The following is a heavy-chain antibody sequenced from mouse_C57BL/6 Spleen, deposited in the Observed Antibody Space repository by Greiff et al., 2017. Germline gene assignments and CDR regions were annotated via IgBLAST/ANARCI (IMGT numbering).Heavy chain of an antibody. CDR2: INPSNGGT. Sequence: VQLQQPGTELVKPGASLKLSCKASGYTFTSYWMYWVKQRPGQGLEWFGNINPSNGGTNYNEKFKSKATLTVDKSPNTASMQLSTLTSEDSAVYYCARGPGDYWGQGTLVTVSA. CDR3: ARGPGDY. J-gene: IGHJ3*01. V-gene: IGHV1-53*01. CDR1: GYTFTSYW.